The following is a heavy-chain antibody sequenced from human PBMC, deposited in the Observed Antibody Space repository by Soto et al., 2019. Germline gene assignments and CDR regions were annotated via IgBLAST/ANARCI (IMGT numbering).Heavy chain of an antibody. Sequence: QVQLVQSGAEVKKPGASVKVSCKASGYTFTGYYMHWVRQAPGQGLEWMGWINPNSGGTNYAQKFQGWVTMTRDTSISTADMELSRLRSDDTAVYSCAREGSAAGTSGGINYYYYYGMDVWGQGTTVTVSS. V-gene: IGHV1-2*04. D-gene: IGHD6-13*01. CDR2: INPNSGGT. CDR1: GYTFTGYY. J-gene: IGHJ6*02. CDR3: AREGSAAGTSGGINYYYYYGMDV.